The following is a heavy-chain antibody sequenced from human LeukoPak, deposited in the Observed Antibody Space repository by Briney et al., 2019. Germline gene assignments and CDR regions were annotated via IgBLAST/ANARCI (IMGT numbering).Heavy chain of an antibody. CDR2: ISGYNGNT. CDR1: GYTFTSYA. J-gene: IGHJ6*03. Sequence: GASVKVSCKASGYTFTSYAMNWVRQAPGQGLEWMGWISGYNGNTNYAQKLQGRVTMTTDTSTSTAYMELRSLKSDDTAVYYCARERNLVTTTPLYYYYYYMDVWGKGTTVTVSS. CDR3: ARERNLVTTTPLYYYYYYMDV. D-gene: IGHD4-11*01. V-gene: IGHV1-18*01.